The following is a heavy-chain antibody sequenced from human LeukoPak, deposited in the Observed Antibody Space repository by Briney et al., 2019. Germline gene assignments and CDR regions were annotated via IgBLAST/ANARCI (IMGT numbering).Heavy chain of an antibody. CDR1: GFTFSTAW. V-gene: IGHV3-15*01. CDR3: AKNPFVGYGSDYFDD. CDR2: IKSKTDGGTT. J-gene: IGHJ4*02. D-gene: IGHD3-10*01. Sequence: PGGSLRLSCAASGFTFSTAWTSWVRQAPGKGLEWVGRIKSKTDGGTTDYAAPVKGRFTISRDDSKNTLYLQMNSLKTEDTAVYYCAKNPFVGYGSDYFDDWGQGTLVTVSS.